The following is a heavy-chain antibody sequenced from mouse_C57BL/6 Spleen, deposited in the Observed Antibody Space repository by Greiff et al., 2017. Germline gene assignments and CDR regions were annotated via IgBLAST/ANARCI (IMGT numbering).Heavy chain of an antibody. CDR1: GYTFTSYW. J-gene: IGHJ3*01. CDR3: ARDPRDYGSGAY. D-gene: IGHD1-1*01. V-gene: IGHV1-55*01. Sequence: QVHVKQPGAELVKPGASVKMSCKASGYTFTSYWITWVKQRPGQGLEWIGDIYPGSGSTNYNEKFKSKATLTVDTSSSTAYMQLSSLTSEDSAVYYCARDPRDYGSGAYWGQGTLVTVSA. CDR2: IYPGSGST.